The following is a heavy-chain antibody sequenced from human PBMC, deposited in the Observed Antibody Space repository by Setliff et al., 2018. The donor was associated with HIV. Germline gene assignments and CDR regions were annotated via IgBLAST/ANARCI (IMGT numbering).Heavy chain of an antibody. Sequence: GASVKVSCKASGGTFSSYAISWVRQAPGQGLEWMGGIIPIFGTANYAQKFQGRVTITTDESTSTAYMELSSLRSEDTAVYYCARFPLLHKNAFDIWGQGTMVTVSS. V-gene: IGHV1-69*05. CDR3: ARFPLLHKNAFDI. J-gene: IGHJ3*02. CDR1: GGTFSSYA. CDR2: IIPIFGTA. D-gene: IGHD2-15*01.